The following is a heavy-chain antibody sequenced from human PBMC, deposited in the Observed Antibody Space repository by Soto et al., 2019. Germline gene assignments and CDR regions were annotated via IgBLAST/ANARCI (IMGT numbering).Heavy chain of an antibody. CDR3: ATPTVPEYYYYYYMDV. V-gene: IGHV3-21*01. CDR1: GFTFSSYS. Sequence: GGSLRLSCAASGFTFSSYSMNWVRQAPGKWLEWVSSISSSSSYIYYADSVKGRFTISRDNAKNSLYLQMNSLRAEDTAVYYCATPTVPEYYYYYYMDVWGKGTTVTVSS. CDR2: ISSSSSYI. D-gene: IGHD4-4*01. J-gene: IGHJ6*03.